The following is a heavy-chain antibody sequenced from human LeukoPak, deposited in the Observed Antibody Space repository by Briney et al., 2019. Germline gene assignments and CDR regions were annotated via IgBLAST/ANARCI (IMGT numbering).Heavy chain of an antibody. CDR2: ISYRGNA. D-gene: IGHD2-8*01. V-gene: IGHV4-39*01. J-gene: IGHJ4*02. CDR1: GGSISGSDYY. CDR3: ARRPIHMYSFDY. Sequence: SETLSLTCTVSGGSISGSDYYLDWIRQPPGKELQWIGRISYRGNAYYNSSLKSRVTISVDTSNNQFSLKLNSVTVADTAVYYCARRPIHMYSFDYWSQGTLVTVSS.